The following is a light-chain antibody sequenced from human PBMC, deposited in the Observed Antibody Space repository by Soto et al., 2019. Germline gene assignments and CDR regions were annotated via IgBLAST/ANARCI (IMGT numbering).Light chain of an antibody. CDR1: SSDVGGYNY. Sequence: QSVLTQPASVSGSPGQSIAISCTGTSSDVGGYNYVSWYQQHPGKAPKLMIHDVTNRPSGVPDRFSGSKSGNTASLTISGLQAEDEADYYCCSFAGTSYVFGAGTKVTVL. J-gene: IGLJ1*01. V-gene: IGLV2-14*03. CDR3: CSFAGTSYV. CDR2: DVT.